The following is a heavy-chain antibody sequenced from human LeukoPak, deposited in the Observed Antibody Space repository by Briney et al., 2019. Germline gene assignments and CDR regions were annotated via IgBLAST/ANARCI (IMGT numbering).Heavy chain of an antibody. CDR3: ARDAPCYGVGSTAIAVAGTAGGYYYYGMDV. V-gene: IGHV3-11*01. J-gene: IGHJ6*02. CDR1: GFTFSGYY. CDR2: ISSSGSTI. D-gene: IGHD6-19*01. Sequence: GGSLRLSCAASGFTFSGYYMGWIRQAPGKGLERVSYISSSGSTIYYADSVKGRFTISRDNAKNSLYLQMNSLRAEDTAVYYCARDAPCYGVGSTAIAVAGTAGGYYYYGMDVWGQGTTVTVSS.